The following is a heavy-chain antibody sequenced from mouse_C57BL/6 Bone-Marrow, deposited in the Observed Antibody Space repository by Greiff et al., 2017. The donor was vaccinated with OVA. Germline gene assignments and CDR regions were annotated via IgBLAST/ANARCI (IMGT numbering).Heavy chain of an antibody. V-gene: IGHV2-2*01. Sequence: VQLQQSGPGLVQPSQSLSITCTVSGFSLTSYGVHWVRQSPGKGLEWLGVIWSGGSTDYNAAFISRLSISKDNSKSQVFFKMNSLQADDTAIYYCASRSTMVTTDYYAMDYWGQGTSVTVSS. CDR1: GFSLTSYG. CDR2: IWSGGST. CDR3: ASRSTMVTTDYYAMDY. J-gene: IGHJ4*01. D-gene: IGHD2-2*01.